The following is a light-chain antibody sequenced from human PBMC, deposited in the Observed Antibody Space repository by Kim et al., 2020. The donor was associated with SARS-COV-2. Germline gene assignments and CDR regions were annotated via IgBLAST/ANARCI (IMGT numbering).Light chain of an antibody. Sequence: SSELTRDPAVSVALGQTVRITCQGDSLRSYYASWYQQKPGQAPVLVIYGKNNRPSGIPDRFSGSSSGNTASLTITGAQAEDEADYYCNSRDSSGNHPVVF. J-gene: IGLJ2*01. V-gene: IGLV3-19*01. CDR2: GKN. CDR1: SLRSYY. CDR3: NSRDSSGNHPVV.